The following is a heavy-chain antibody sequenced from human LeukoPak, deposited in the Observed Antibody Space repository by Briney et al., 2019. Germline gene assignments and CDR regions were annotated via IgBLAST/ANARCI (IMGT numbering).Heavy chain of an antibody. CDR3: ARLSFSSGWDFDY. CDR2: IYYSGST. V-gene: IGHV4-39*01. Sequence: SETLSLTCTVSGGSISSSSYYWGWIRQPPGRGLEWIGSIYYSGSTHYNPSLKSRVTISVDTSKNQFSLKLSSVTAADTAVYYCARLSFSSGWDFDYWGQGTLVTVSS. J-gene: IGHJ4*02. D-gene: IGHD6-19*01. CDR1: GGSISSSSYY.